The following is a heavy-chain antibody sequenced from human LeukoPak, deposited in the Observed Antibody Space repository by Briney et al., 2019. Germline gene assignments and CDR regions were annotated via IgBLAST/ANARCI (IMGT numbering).Heavy chain of an antibody. Sequence: GGSLRLSCAASGFTFSSYAMSGGRQAPGKGLEWVSAISGSGGSTYYADSVKGRFTISRDNSKNTLYLQMNSLRAEDTAVYYCAKGTKGSRSIAAADYWGQGTLVTVYS. CDR3: AKGTKGSRSIAAADY. J-gene: IGHJ4*02. CDR2: ISGSGGST. V-gene: IGHV3-23*01. CDR1: GFTFSSYA. D-gene: IGHD6-13*01.